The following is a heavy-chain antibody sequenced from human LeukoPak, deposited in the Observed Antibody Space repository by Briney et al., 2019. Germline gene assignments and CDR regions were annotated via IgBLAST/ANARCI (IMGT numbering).Heavy chain of an antibody. CDR2: IFYDGSNK. Sequence: PGGSLRLSCAASGFTFRNYGMHWVRQPPGKGLEWVAIIFYDGSNKYYAGSVRGRFTISRDNSKSTLYLQMNSLRVEDTAVYYCASGRGSGGSHTSYFDYWGQGTPVTVSS. CDR3: ASGRGSGGSHTSYFDY. J-gene: IGHJ4*02. V-gene: IGHV3-33*01. CDR1: GFTFRNYG. D-gene: IGHD2-15*01.